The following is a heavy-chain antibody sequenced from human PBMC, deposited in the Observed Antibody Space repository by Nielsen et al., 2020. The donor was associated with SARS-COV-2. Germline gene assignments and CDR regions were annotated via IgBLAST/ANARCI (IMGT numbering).Heavy chain of an antibody. V-gene: IGHV1-18*01. Sequence: ASVKVSCKASGYTFTSYGISWVRQAPGQGLEWMGWISAYNGNTNYEQKLQGRVTMTTDTSTSTAYMELRSLRSDDTAVYYCARDWQQPIDYYYGMDVWGQGTTVTVSS. D-gene: IGHD6-13*01. CDR3: ARDWQQPIDYYYGMDV. J-gene: IGHJ6*02. CDR1: GYTFTSYG. CDR2: ISAYNGNT.